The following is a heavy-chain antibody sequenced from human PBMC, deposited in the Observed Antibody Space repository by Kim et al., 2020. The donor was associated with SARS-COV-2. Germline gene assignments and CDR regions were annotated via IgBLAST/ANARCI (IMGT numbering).Heavy chain of an antibody. J-gene: IGHJ6*02. D-gene: IGHD6-13*01. Sequence: GESLKISCKGSGYSFTSYWIGWVRQMPGKGLEWMGIIYPGDSDTRYSPSFQGQVTISADKSISTAYLQWSSLKASDTAMYYCAGPAAAGHYYYGMDVWGQGTTVTASS. V-gene: IGHV5-51*01. CDR3: AGPAAAGHYYYGMDV. CDR1: GYSFTSYW. CDR2: IYPGDSDT.